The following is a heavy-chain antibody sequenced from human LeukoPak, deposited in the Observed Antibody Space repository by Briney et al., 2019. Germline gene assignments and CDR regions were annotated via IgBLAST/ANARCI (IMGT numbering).Heavy chain of an antibody. V-gene: IGHV4-34*01. CDR1: GGSFSGYY. CDR3: AGVATISEPLYYFDY. CDR2: INHSGST. Sequence: SETLSLTCAVYGGSFSGYYWSWIRQPPGKGLEWIGEINHSGSTNYNPSLKSRVTISVDTSKNQFSLKLSSVTAADTAVYYCAGVATISEPLYYFDYWGQGTLVTVSS. D-gene: IGHD5-24*01. J-gene: IGHJ4*02.